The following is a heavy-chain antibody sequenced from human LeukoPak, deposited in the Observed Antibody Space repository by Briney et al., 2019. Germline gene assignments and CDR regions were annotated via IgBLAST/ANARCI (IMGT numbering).Heavy chain of an antibody. D-gene: IGHD1-1*01. CDR2: VSGSGGST. CDR3: AKDLRTGFDAFDI. CDR1: GFTFSSYA. Sequence: GGSLRLSCAASGFTFSSYAMSWVRQAPGKGREWVSAVSGSGGSTYYADSVKGRFTISRDNSKNTLYLQMNSLRAEDTAVYYCAKDLRTGFDAFDIWGQGTMVTVSS. V-gene: IGHV3-23*01. J-gene: IGHJ3*02.